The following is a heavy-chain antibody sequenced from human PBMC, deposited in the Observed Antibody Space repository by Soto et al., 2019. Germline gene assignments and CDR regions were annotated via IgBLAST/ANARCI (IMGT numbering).Heavy chain of an antibody. Sequence: PSVKVSCKASGYTFTSYAMHWVRQAPGQRLEWMGWINAGNGNTKYSQKFQGRVTITRDTSASTAYMELSSLRSEDTAVYYCARTRTGYCSSTSCYTPYYYYGMDVWGQGTTVTVSS. CDR3: ARTRTGYCSSTSCYTPYYYYGMDV. CDR2: INAGNGNT. CDR1: GYTFTSYA. V-gene: IGHV1-3*01. J-gene: IGHJ6*02. D-gene: IGHD2-2*02.